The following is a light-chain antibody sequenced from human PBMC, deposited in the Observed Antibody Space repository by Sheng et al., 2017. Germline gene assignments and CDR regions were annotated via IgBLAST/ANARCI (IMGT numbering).Light chain of an antibody. CDR1: QGISSY. Sequence: DIQLTQSPSFLSASVGDRVTITCRASQGISSYLAWYQQKPGKAPKLLIYSASTLQSGVPSRFSGSGSGTDFTLTISSLQPEDVATYYCQKYNSAPLTFGGGTKGGDQT. V-gene: IGKV1-27*01. CDR3: QKYNSAPLT. CDR2: SAS. J-gene: IGKJ4*01.